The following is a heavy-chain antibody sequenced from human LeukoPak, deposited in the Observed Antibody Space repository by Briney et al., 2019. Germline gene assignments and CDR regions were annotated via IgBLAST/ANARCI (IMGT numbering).Heavy chain of an antibody. V-gene: IGHV1-46*01. CDR3: ARGGVEYDYVWGSYRPKYYFDY. Sequence: ASVKVSCKASGYTFTSYYMHWVRQAPGQGLEWVGIINPSGGSTSYAQKFQGRVTMTRDTSTSTVYMELSSLRSEDTAVYYCARGGVEYDYVWGSYRPKYYFDYWGQGTLVTVSS. CDR2: INPSGGST. CDR1: GYTFTSYY. D-gene: IGHD3-16*02. J-gene: IGHJ4*02.